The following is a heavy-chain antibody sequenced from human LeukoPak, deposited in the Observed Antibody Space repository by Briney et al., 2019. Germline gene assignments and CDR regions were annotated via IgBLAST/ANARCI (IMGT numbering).Heavy chain of an antibody. J-gene: IGHJ5*02. D-gene: IGHD3-22*01. Sequence: GGSLRLSCAASGFNFSSYAMHWVRQAPGKGLEYVSAISSNGGSTYYANSVKGRFTISRDNSKNTLYLQMGSLRAEDMAVYYCARERITMIVVVIHNWFDPWGQGTLVTVSS. V-gene: IGHV3-64*01. CDR2: ISSNGGST. CDR3: ARERITMIVVVIHNWFDP. CDR1: GFNFSSYA.